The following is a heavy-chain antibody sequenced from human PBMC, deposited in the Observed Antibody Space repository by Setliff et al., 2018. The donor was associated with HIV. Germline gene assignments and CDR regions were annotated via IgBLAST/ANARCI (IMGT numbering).Heavy chain of an antibody. V-gene: IGHV4-39*01. D-gene: IGHD5-12*01. Sequence: SETLSLTCTVPGGSISSNSYYWGWIRQPPGKGLEWIGSIYYSGSTYYNPSLKSRVTISVDTSKNQFSLKLSSVTAADTAVYYCARQGGYSGYGFYYYYYYMDVWGKGTTVTGSS. J-gene: IGHJ6*03. CDR3: ARQGGYSGYGFYYYYYYMDV. CDR2: IYYSGST. CDR1: GGSISSNSYY.